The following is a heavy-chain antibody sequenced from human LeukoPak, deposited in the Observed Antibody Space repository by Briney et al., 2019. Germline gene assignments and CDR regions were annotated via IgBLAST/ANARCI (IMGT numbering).Heavy chain of an antibody. D-gene: IGHD1-26*01. J-gene: IGHJ6*03. CDR1: GFTIISSS. V-gene: IGHV3-48*01. CDR2: ISSSSSTI. Sequence: GGSLSLTCTASGFTIISSSYYWVRQAPGKGLEWVSYISSSSSTIYYADSVKGRFTISRDNAKNSLYLQMSSLRAEDTAVYYCAERGYYSYHYLDLHVWGEGTTVTVSS. CDR3: AERGYYSYHYLDLHV.